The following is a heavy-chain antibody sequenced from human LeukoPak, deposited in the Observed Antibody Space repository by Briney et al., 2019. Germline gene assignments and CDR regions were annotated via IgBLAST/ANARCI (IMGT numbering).Heavy chain of an antibody. CDR3: ARSPRASYFGSGNDAFDI. J-gene: IGHJ3*02. V-gene: IGHV3-7*03. D-gene: IGHD3-10*01. CDR2: IRHDGRGK. Sequence: GGSLRLSCVASGFIFNNHWMTWVRQAPGKGLEWVANIRHDGRGKYYVDSVKGRFTISRDNAKNSLFLQMDSLRAEDTAVYFCARSPRASYFGSGNDAFDIWGQGTMVTVSS. CDR1: GFIFNNHW.